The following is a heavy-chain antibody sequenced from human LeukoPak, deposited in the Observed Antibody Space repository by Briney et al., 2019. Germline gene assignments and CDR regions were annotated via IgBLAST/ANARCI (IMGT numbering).Heavy chain of an antibody. CDR2: INHSGGT. D-gene: IGHD3-16*02. V-gene: IGHV4-34*01. Sequence: ASETLSLTCAVYGGSFSGYYWSWIRQPPGKGLEWIGEINHSGGTNYKPSLKSRVTISVDTSKNQFSLKLSSVTAADTAVYYCARERNPNMITFGGVIAAIDYWGQGTLVTVSS. CDR3: ARERNPNMITFGGVIAAIDY. J-gene: IGHJ4*02. CDR1: GGSFSGYY.